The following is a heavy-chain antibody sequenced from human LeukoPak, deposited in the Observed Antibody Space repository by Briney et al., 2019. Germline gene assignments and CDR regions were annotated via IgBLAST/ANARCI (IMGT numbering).Heavy chain of an antibody. V-gene: IGHV4-4*02. J-gene: IGHJ6*03. Sequence: SGTLSLTCAVSGGSISSRNWWSWVRQPPGKGLEWIGEIYHSGSTNYNPSLKSRVTISVDTSKNQFSLKLSSVTAADTAVYYCASTMTTDYYYYYMDVWGKGTTVTVSS. CDR1: GGSISSRNW. D-gene: IGHD4-17*01. CDR3: ASTMTTDYYYYYMDV. CDR2: IYHSGST.